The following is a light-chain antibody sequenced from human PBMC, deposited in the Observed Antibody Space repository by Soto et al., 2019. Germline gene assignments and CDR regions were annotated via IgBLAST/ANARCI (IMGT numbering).Light chain of an antibody. J-gene: IGKJ4*01. Sequence: EIVLTQSPGTLSLSPGERATLSCRASQSVSSSYLAWYQQKPGQAPRLLIYGASSRATGIPDRFSGSGSGTDITLTISRLEPEDFAVYYCQQYGSSPPGLLTFGGGTKVDIK. V-gene: IGKV3-20*01. CDR1: QSVSSSY. CDR3: QQYGSSPPGLLT. CDR2: GAS.